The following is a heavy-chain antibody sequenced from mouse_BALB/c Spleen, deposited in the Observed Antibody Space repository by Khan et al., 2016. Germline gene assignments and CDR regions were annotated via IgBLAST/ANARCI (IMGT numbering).Heavy chain of an antibody. CDR1: GFNFSSYT. CDR2: ISSGGSYT. D-gene: IGHD3-1*01. V-gene: IGHV5-6-4*01. J-gene: IGHJ3*01. Sequence: EVELVESGGGLVKPGGSLKLSCAASGFNFSSYTMSWVRQTPEKRLEWVATISSGGSYTYYPDNMKGRFTISRDNAKKTLYLQMSSLKSEDTAMYYCTRDSSGGFAYWGQGTLVTVSA. CDR3: TRDSSGGFAY.